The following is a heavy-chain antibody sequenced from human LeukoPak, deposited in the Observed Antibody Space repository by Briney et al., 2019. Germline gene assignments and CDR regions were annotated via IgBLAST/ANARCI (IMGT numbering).Heavy chain of an antibody. CDR3: AKGTVARTEIVGATTIDY. CDR2: ISGSGGST. V-gene: IGHV3-23*01. D-gene: IGHD1-26*01. Sequence: GGSLRLSCAASGFTFRSYAMSWVRQAPGKGLEWVSGISGSGGSTYYADSVKGRFTISRDNSKNTLYLQMNSLRAEDTAVYYCAKGTVARTEIVGATTIDYWGQGILVTVSS. J-gene: IGHJ4*02. CDR1: GFTFRSYA.